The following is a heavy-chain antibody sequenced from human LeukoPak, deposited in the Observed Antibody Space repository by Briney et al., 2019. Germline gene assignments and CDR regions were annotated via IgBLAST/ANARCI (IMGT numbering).Heavy chain of an antibody. D-gene: IGHD1-7*01. CDR1: GYTFTGYY. CDR2: INPNSGGT. J-gene: IGHJ4*02. CDR3: ARDPGITGTTLNY. Sequence: GASVKVSCKASGYTFTGYYMHWVRQAPGQGLEWMGWINPNSGGTNYAQKFQGRVTMTRDTSISTAYMELSRLRSDDTAVYYCARDPGITGTTLNYWGQGTLVTVSS. V-gene: IGHV1-2*02.